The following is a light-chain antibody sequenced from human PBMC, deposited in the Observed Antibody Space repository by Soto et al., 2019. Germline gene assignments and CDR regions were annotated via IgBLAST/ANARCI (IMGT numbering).Light chain of an antibody. CDR3: QQRSSWPRT. V-gene: IGKV3-11*01. CDR1: QSVTINY. CDR2: AAS. Sequence: VLTQSPGILSLSPGERATLSCRASQSVTINYLAWYQQKPGKAPRLIIYAASNRATGIPARFSGSGSGTDFTLTISRLKPEDFAVYYCQQRSSWPRTFGLGTKVDIK. J-gene: IGKJ1*01.